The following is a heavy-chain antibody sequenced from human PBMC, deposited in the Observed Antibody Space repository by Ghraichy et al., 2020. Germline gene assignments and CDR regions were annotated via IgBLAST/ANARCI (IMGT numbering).Heavy chain of an antibody. CDR1: GFTFSTFSNYA. V-gene: IGHV3-23*01. D-gene: IGHD3-22*01. Sequence: GGSLRLSCAASGFTFSTFSNYAMSWVRQAPGKGLEWVSTIHGTGSGTYSTDSVKGRFTISRDSSKNTLYLQMNSRRAEDTAVYYCAKDRDYYDSSGYYFNAFDIWGQGTMVTVSS. J-gene: IGHJ3*02. CDR3: AKDRDYYDSSGYYFNAFDI. CDR2: IHGTGSGT.